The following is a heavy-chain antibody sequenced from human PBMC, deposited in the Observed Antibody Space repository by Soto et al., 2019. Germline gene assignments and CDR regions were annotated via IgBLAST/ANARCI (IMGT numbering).Heavy chain of an antibody. CDR1: GLTFSSCE. Sequence: PVGSLRLSCAASGLTFSSCEMNWVRQAPGKGLEWVSYIGTRGSTTYYADSVKGRFSISRDNAQSSLFLQMNSLRAEDTAVYYCAGRYCTNGVCHLGLSDFWGQGTLVTVSS. J-gene: IGHJ4*02. CDR2: IGTRGSTT. D-gene: IGHD2-8*01. CDR3: AGRYCTNGVCHLGLSDF. V-gene: IGHV3-48*03.